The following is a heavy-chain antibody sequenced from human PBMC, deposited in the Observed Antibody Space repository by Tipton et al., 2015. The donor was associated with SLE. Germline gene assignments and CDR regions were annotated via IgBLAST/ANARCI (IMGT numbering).Heavy chain of an antibody. CDR2: ISAYNGNT. Sequence: QLVQSGAEVKKPGASVKVSCKASGYTFTRYGISWVRQTPGQGLEWMGWISAYNGNTNYAQKLQGRVTMTTDTSTSTAYMELRSLRSDDTAVYYCARVWLAAAGTGSGAFDIWGQGTMVTVSS. J-gene: IGHJ3*02. CDR3: ARVWLAAAGTGSGAFDI. CDR1: GYTFTRYG. V-gene: IGHV1-18*01. D-gene: IGHD6-13*01.